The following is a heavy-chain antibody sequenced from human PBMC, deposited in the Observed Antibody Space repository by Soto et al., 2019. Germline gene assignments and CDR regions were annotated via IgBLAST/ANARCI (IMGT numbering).Heavy chain of an antibody. CDR3: ARRGSRDYDFWSGYYTSYYYYGMDV. CDR2: ISAYNGNT. Sequence: ASVKLSCTACGYTFTSYGISWVRQAPDQVLEWMGWISAYNGNTNYAQKLQGRVTMTTDTSTSTAYMELRSLRSDDTAVYYCARRGSRDYDFWSGYYTSYYYYGMDVWVQGTTVTVSS. D-gene: IGHD3-3*01. J-gene: IGHJ6*02. CDR1: GYTFTSYG. V-gene: IGHV1-18*01.